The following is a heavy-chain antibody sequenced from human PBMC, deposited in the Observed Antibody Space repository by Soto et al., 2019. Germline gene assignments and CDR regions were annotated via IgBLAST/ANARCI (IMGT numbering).Heavy chain of an antibody. CDR1: GGTFSSYA. V-gene: IGHV1-69*01. CDR2: IIPISETT. J-gene: IGHJ6*02. CDR3: ARSQGSSTSLEIYYYYYYGMDV. Sequence: QVQLVQSGAEVKKPGSSVKVSCKASGGTFSSYAISWVRQAPGQGLEWMGGIIPISETTNYAQKFQGRVTITAHESKGTAYMELSSLRAEDTAVYYCARSQGSSTSLEIYYYYYYGMDVWGQGTTVTVSS. D-gene: IGHD2-2*01.